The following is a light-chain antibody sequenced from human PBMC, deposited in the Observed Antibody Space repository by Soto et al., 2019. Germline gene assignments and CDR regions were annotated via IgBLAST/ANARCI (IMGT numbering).Light chain of an antibody. Sequence: EIVMTQSPAPLSVSPGETATLSCRASQSVNLNLAWYQQKPGQAPRLLIYGASIRATGIPARFSGSGAGTEFTLTINSLQSEDSAVYYCQQGVSWPPLTFGGGTTVEIK. CDR3: QQGVSWPPLT. V-gene: IGKV3-15*01. CDR2: GAS. CDR1: QSVNLN. J-gene: IGKJ4*01.